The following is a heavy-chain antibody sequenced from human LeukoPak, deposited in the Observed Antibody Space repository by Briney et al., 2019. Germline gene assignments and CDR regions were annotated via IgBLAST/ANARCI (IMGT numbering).Heavy chain of an antibody. Sequence: GGSLRLSCAASGFTFSSYGMHWVRQAPGKGLEWVAVISYDGSNKYYADSVKGRFTISRDNSKNTLYLQMNSPRAEDTAVYYCAKATPVSYYGMDVWGQGTTVTVSS. CDR3: AKATPVSYYGMDV. J-gene: IGHJ6*02. CDR2: ISYDGSNK. V-gene: IGHV3-30*18. CDR1: GFTFSSYG.